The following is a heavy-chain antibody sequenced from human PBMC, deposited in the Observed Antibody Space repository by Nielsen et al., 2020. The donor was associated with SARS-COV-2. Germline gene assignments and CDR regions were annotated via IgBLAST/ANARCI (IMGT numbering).Heavy chain of an antibody. V-gene: IGHV3-30*03. CDR2: VSRDGSDT. CDR3: ARGNSGSWSFLMGSTWSFDF. CDR1: GFTFANYG. J-gene: IGHJ4*02. D-gene: IGHD3-10*01. Sequence: GGSLRLSCAASGFTFANYGIHWVRQVAGRGLEWVAIVSRDGSDTFYVDSVKGRFTISRANSKNTLFLQMNSLRPEDTAVYYCARGNSGSWSFLMGSTWSFDFWGLGTLVTVSS.